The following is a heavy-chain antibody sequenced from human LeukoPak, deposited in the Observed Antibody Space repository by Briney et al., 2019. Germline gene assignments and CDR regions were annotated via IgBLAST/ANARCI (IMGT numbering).Heavy chain of an antibody. V-gene: IGHV3-74*01. D-gene: IGHD3-10*01. CDR3: ARSVKANYYGSGSYYKSSFHYYYYYMDV. CDR2: INSDGRST. J-gene: IGHJ6*03. Sequence: GGSLRLSCAASGFTLSSYWMHWVRHAPGKGVVWVSRINSDGRSTIYADSVKGRFTISRDNAKNTLYLQMNSLRAEDTAVYCCARSVKANYYGSGSYYKSSFHYYYYYMDVWGKGTTVTVSS. CDR1: GFTLSSYW.